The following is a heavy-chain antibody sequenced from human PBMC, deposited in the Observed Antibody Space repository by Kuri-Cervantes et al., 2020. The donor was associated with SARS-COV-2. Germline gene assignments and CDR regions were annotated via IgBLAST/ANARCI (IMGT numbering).Heavy chain of an antibody. J-gene: IGHJ6*03. D-gene: IGHD3-10*01. V-gene: IGHV4-34*01. CDR2: NNHCGST. CDR1: GGSFSGYY. CDR3: ASEEFLKYMED. Sequence: SQTLSLTCAVYGGSFSGYYWSWIRQPPGKGLEWIGENNHCGSTNHNPSLKRRVATSVETSKKDLSLKVRSVTAADTAMFDCASEEFLKYMEDWGKGTTVTVSS.